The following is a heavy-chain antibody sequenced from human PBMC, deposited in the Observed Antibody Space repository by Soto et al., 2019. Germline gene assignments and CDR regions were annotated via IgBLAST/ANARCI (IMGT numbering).Heavy chain of an antibody. Sequence: PGGSLRLSCAASGFTFSSYWMHWVRQAPGKGLVWVSRINSDGSSTSYADSVKGRFTISRDNAKNTLYLQMNSLRAEDTAVYYCAREWELLQEYYYYGMDVWGQGNPGHRLL. V-gene: IGHV3-74*01. CDR1: GFTFSSYW. J-gene: IGHJ6*02. CDR3: AREWELLQEYYYYGMDV. CDR2: INSDGSST. D-gene: IGHD1-26*01.